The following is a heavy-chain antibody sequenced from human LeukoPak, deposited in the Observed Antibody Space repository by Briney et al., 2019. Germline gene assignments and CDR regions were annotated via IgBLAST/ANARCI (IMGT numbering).Heavy chain of an antibody. CDR2: FDPEDGET. CDR3: ARSGGWELLRLVDAFDI. Sequence: ASVKVSCKVSGYTLTELSMHWVRQAPGKGLEWMGGFDPEDGETIYAQKFRGRVTMTEDTSTDTAYMELSSLRSEDTAVYYCARSGGWELLRLVDAFDIWGQGTMVTVSS. CDR1: GYTLTELS. V-gene: IGHV1-24*01. D-gene: IGHD1-26*01. J-gene: IGHJ3*02.